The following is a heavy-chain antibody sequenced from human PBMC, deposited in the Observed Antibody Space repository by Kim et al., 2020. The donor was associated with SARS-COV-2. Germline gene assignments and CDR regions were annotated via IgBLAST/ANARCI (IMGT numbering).Heavy chain of an antibody. J-gene: IGHJ4*02. Sequence: SETLSLTCTVSGGSISSGSYYWSWIRQPAGKGLEWIGRIYTSGSTNYNPSLKSRVTISVDTSKNQFSLKLSSVTAADTAVYYCASRPIHGLDYFDYWGQGTLVTVSS. D-gene: IGHD3-9*01. CDR3: ASRPIHGLDYFDY. V-gene: IGHV4-61*02. CDR1: GGSISSGSYY. CDR2: IYTSGST.